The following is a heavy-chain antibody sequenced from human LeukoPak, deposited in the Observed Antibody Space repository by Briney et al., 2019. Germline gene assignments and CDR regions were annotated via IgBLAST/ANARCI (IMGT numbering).Heavy chain of an antibody. CDR2: IYGRGRT. J-gene: IGHJ4*02. Sequence: GGSLRLSCAASGFTVSDNYMSWVRQAPGKGLEWVSLIYGRGRTFYTDSVKGRFTISRDNSNNTLYLQMNSLRAEDTAVYFCARNSSVANHYYLGHRGQGTLVTVSS. CDR3: ARNSSVANHYYLGH. D-gene: IGHD1-26*01. V-gene: IGHV3-66*01. CDR1: GFTVSDNY.